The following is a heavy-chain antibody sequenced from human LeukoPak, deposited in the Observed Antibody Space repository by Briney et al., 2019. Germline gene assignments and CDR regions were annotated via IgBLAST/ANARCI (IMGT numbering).Heavy chain of an antibody. Sequence: GGSLRLSCAASGFIFNSYAMSWVRQAPGKGLEWISGISGNGVSTYYADSVKGRFTISRDNFKNTLYLQMNSLRAEDTAVYYCAKDLVVAAPYGRFDYWGQGTLVTVSS. D-gene: IGHD2-15*01. CDR3: AKDLVVAAPYGRFDY. J-gene: IGHJ4*02. V-gene: IGHV3-23*01. CDR2: ISGNGVST. CDR1: GFIFNSYA.